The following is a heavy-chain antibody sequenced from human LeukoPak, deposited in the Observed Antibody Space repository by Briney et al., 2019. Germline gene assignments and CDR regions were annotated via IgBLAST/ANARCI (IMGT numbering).Heavy chain of an antibody. J-gene: IGHJ4*02. D-gene: IGHD6-13*01. CDR1: GYTFTGYY. CDR3: ARQAGSSSWYNY. V-gene: IGHV1-8*02. Sequence: ASVKVSCKASGYTFTGYYMHWVRQAPGQGLEWMGWMNPNSGNTGYAQKFQGRVTMTRNTSISTAYMELSSLRSEDTAVYYCARQAGSSSWYNYWGQGTLVTVSS. CDR2: MNPNSGNT.